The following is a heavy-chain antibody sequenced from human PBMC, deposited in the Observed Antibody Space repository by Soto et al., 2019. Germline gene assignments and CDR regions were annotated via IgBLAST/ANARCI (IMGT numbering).Heavy chain of an antibody. V-gene: IGHV4-59*08. CDR2: IYYSGST. Sequence: SETLSLTCTVSGGSISSYYWSWIRQPPGKGLEWIGYIYYSGSTNYNPSLKSRVTISVDTSKNQFSLKLSSVTAADTAVYYCARQHSSSWYDNWFDPWGQGTLVTVSS. CDR3: ARQHSSSWYDNWFDP. J-gene: IGHJ5*02. CDR1: GGSISSYY. D-gene: IGHD6-13*01.